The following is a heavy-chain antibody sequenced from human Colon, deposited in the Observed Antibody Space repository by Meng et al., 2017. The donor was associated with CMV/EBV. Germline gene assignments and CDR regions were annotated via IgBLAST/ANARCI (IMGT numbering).Heavy chain of an antibody. CDR1: GYAYTTYR. CDR3: ARDIVVGSLDK. CDR2: SSAYNGNT. D-gene: IGHD2-2*01. V-gene: IGHV1-18*01. Sequence: CRASGYAYTTYRITWVRQAPGKGVEWMGRSSAYNGNTTYAQRFQGRLTLTTDTSTSTAYLELRSLRSDDTAIYYCARDIVVGSLDKWGQGTLVTVSS. J-gene: IGHJ4*02.